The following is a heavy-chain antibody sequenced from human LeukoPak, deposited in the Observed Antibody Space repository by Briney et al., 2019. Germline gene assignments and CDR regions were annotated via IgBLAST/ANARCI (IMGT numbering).Heavy chain of an antibody. J-gene: IGHJ4*02. CDR2: ISSSSSYI. D-gene: IGHD3-22*01. Sequence: GGSLRLSCAVSGFTFNSYSMNWVRQAPGKGLEWVSSISSSSSYIYHAESVKGRFTISRDNAKKSLYLQMNSLTAEDTAVYYCARDDYDSSTPYFFDYWGQGTLVTVSS. CDR1: GFTFNSYS. V-gene: IGHV3-21*01. CDR3: ARDDYDSSTPYFFDY.